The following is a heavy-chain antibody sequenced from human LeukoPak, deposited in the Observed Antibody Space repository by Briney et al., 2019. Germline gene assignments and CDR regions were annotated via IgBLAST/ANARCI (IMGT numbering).Heavy chain of an antibody. CDR3: ARVYCSSTSCYGDY. V-gene: IGHV4-59*01. D-gene: IGHD2-2*01. CDR2: NYYSGST. Sequence: PSETLSLTCTVSGGSISSYYWSWIRQPPGKGLEWIGYNYYSGSTNYNPSLKSRVTISVDTSKNQFSLKLSSVTAADTAVYYCARVYCSSTSCYGDYWGQGTLVTVSS. J-gene: IGHJ4*02. CDR1: GGSISSYY.